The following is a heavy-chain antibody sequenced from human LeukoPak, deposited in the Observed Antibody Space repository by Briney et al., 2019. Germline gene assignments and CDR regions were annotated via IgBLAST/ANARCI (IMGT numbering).Heavy chain of an antibody. CDR2: IYYSGST. V-gene: IGHV4-31*03. D-gene: IGHD2-15*01. Sequence: SETLTLICTVSGGSISRGGYYWNWIRQHPGKGLEWIGYIYYSGSTYYNPSLKSRVTILVDTSKNQFSLKLSSVTAADTAVYYCAGESGTFSYFFDYWGQGTLVTVSS. CDR1: GGSISRGGYY. J-gene: IGHJ4*02. CDR3: AGESGTFSYFFDY.